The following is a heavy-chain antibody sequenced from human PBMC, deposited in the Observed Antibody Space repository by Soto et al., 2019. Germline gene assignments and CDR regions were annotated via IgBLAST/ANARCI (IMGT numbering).Heavy chain of an antibody. CDR2: ISYDGSNK. J-gene: IGHJ4*02. D-gene: IGHD6-19*01. V-gene: IGHV3-30-3*01. CDR3: AREIAVAGRGDY. CDR1: GFTFSSYA. Sequence: QVQLVESGGGVVQPGRSPRLSCAASGFTFSSYAMHWVRQAPGKGLEWVAVISYDGSNKYYADSVKGRFTISRDNSKNTLYLQMNSLRAEDTAVYYCAREIAVAGRGDYWGQGTLVTVSS.